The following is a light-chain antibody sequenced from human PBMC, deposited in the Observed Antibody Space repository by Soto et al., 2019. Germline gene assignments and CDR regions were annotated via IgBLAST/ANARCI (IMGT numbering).Light chain of an antibody. CDR3: QQYNNWPQT. CDR1: QSVSSN. V-gene: IGKV3-15*01. CDR2: GAS. J-gene: IGKJ1*01. Sequence: EIVMTHSPATQSVCPGEIATLACRASQSVSSNLAWYQQKPGQAPRLLIYGASTRATGIPARFSGSGSGTEFTLTISSLQSEDFAVYYCQQYNNWPQTFGQGTKVDI.